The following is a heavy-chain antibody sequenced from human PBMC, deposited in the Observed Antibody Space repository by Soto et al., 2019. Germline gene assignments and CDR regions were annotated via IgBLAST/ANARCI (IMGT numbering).Heavy chain of an antibody. CDR3: ASPVRYSYGYYFYGMDV. D-gene: IGHD5-18*01. V-gene: IGHV3-74*01. Sequence: EVQLVESGGGLVQPGGSVRLSCAASGFTFSNFCMHWVRQAPGKGLVWVSRINSAGSSTNYADSVKGRFTISRDNAKNTLYLQMNSLRAEDTSVYYCASPVRYSYGYYFYGMDVWGQGTTVTVSS. CDR2: INSAGSST. J-gene: IGHJ6*02. CDR1: GFTFSNFC.